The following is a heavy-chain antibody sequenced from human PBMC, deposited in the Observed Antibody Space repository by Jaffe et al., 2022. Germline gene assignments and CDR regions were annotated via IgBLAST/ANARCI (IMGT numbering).Heavy chain of an antibody. CDR2: IYHTGST. Sequence: QVQLQESGPGLVKPSETLSLTCAVSGYSISSGYYWGCIRQPPGKGLEWIGSIYHTGSTYYNPSLKSRVTMSVDTSKNLFSLKLSSVTAADTAVYYCARRGYCSGGDCPYYFDYWGQGTLVTVSS. CDR3: ARRGYCSGGDCPYYFDY. CDR1: GYSISSGYY. J-gene: IGHJ4*02. D-gene: IGHD2-15*01. V-gene: IGHV4-38-2*01.